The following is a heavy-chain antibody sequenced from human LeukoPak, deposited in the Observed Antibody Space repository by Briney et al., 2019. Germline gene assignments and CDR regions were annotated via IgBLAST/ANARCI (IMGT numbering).Heavy chain of an antibody. CDR2: ISYDGNNK. V-gene: IGHV3-30-3*01. CDR1: GFTFSSYA. J-gene: IGHJ4*02. D-gene: IGHD6-13*01. Sequence: GRSLRLSCAASGFTFSSYAMQWVRQAPGKGLEWVALISYDGNNKYYADSVKGRFTISRDNSKNTLYLQMNSLGAEDTAVYYCVRTWGSGYSAPPGDWGQGSLVTVSS. CDR3: VRTWGSGYSAPPGD.